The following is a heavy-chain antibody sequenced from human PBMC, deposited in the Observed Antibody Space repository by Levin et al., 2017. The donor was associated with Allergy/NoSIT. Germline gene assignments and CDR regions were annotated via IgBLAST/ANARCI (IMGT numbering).Heavy chain of an antibody. CDR3: ARNIRVAGPRQPKVGFDY. CDR1: GGSFSGYY. Sequence: SETLSLTCAVYGGSFSGYYWSWIRQPPGKGLEWIGEINHSGSTNYNPSLKSRVTISVDTSKNQFSLKLSSVTAADTAVYYCARNIRVAGPRQPKVGFDYWGQGTLVTVSS. J-gene: IGHJ4*02. V-gene: IGHV4-34*01. D-gene: IGHD6-19*01. CDR2: INHSGST.